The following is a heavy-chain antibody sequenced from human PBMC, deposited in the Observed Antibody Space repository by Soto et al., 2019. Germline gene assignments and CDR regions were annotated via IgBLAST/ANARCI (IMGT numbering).Heavy chain of an antibody. CDR2: MNPNSGNT. V-gene: IGHV1-8*01. Sequence: QAQLVQSGAEVKKPGASVKVSCKASGYTFTGYDINWVRQATGQGLEWMGWMNPNSGNTGYAQNFQGRVIMTRDNSITTAYMERTSLRDDDSAVYYCAGEQVETTGIDFWGQGTLVTVSS. CDR3: AGEQVETTGIDF. J-gene: IGHJ4*02. D-gene: IGHD4-17*01. CDR1: GYTFTGYD.